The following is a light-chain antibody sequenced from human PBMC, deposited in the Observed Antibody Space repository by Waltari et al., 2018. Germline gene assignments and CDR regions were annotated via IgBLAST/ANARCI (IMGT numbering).Light chain of an antibody. J-gene: IGLJ2*01. Sequence: SSELTQDPAVSVALGQTISITCQGDSLKTYYATWYQQKPGQAPLLVIYDKNARPSGIPDRFSGSSSGNTASLTITGAQAEDEADYYCQSRDTTATHVLFGGRTKLTVL. CDR3: QSRDTTATHVL. CDR2: DKN. CDR1: SLKTYY. V-gene: IGLV3-19*01.